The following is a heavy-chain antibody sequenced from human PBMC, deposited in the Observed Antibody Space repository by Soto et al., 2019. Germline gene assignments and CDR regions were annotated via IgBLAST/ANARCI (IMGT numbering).Heavy chain of an antibody. Sequence: SCKASGGPFRSYAISWVRQAPGQGLEWMGGIIPIFGTANYAQKFQGRVTITADESTSTAYMELSSLRSEDTAVYYCARHYTITFGGVIVKGDAFDIWGQGTMVTVSS. CDR2: IIPIFGTA. V-gene: IGHV1-69*01. CDR3: ARHYTITFGGVIVKGDAFDI. D-gene: IGHD3-16*02. J-gene: IGHJ3*02. CDR1: GGPFRSYA.